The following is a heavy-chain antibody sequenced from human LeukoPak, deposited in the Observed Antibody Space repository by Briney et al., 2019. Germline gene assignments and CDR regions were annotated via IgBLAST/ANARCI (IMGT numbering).Heavy chain of an antibody. CDR2: IYYSGST. J-gene: IGHJ3*02. V-gene: IGHV4-59*08. Sequence: SETLSLTCTVSGGSISSYYWSWIRQPPGKGLEWIGYIYYSGSTNYNPSLKSRVTISVDTSKNQFPLKLSSVTAADTAVYYWARHHDLGRTSVAPNAFDIWGQGTMVTVSS. CDR1: GGSISSYY. CDR3: ARHHDLGRTSVAPNAFDI. D-gene: IGHD6-19*01.